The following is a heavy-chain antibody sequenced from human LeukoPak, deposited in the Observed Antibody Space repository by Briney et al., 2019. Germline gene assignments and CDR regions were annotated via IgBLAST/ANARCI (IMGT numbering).Heavy chain of an antibody. Sequence: ASVKVSCKASGYTFTSSDINWVRQAAGQGLEWMGWINPNGGRTGYAQKFQGRVTMTANTSISTAYMELSSLRFDDTAVYYCARGRSGLAAAGTYDYWGQGTLITVFS. V-gene: IGHV1-8*01. CDR3: ARGRSGLAAAGTYDY. J-gene: IGHJ4*02. CDR1: GYTFTSSD. D-gene: IGHD6-13*01. CDR2: INPNGGRT.